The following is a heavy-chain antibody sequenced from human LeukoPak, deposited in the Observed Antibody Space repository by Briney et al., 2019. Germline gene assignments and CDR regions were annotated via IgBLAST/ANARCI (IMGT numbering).Heavy chain of an antibody. CDR3: ARRRGYSYIYYFDY. D-gene: IGHD5-18*01. Sequence: SETLSLTCAVYGGSFSGYYWSWIRQPPGKGLEWIGEINHSGSTNYNPSLKSRVTISVDTSKNQFSLKLSSVTAADTAVYYCARRRGYSYIYYFDYWGKGPLVTVSS. CDR2: INHSGST. CDR1: GGSFSGYY. J-gene: IGHJ4*02. V-gene: IGHV4-34*01.